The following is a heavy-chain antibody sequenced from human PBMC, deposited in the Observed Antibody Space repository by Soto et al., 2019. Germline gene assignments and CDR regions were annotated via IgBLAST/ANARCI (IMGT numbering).Heavy chain of an antibody. CDR2: IVVGSGNT. CDR1: GFTITSSA. CDR3: AACNRYYDFWSGHGSDYGMDV. Sequence: ASVKFSCKASGFTITSSAVPRVRQSRRQRLEWIGWIVVGSGNTNYAQKFQERVTSTRDMSTSTAYMELSSLRSEDTAVYYCAACNRYYDFWSGHGSDYGMDVWG. J-gene: IGHJ6*02. D-gene: IGHD3-3*01. V-gene: IGHV1-58*01.